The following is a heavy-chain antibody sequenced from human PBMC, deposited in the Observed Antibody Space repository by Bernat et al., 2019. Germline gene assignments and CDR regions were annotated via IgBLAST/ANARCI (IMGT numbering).Heavy chain of an antibody. J-gene: IGHJ4*02. CDR3: ARGSGLVAIDY. CDR2: IWYDGSNK. D-gene: IGHD3-10*01. CDR1: GFTFSSYW. Sequence: VQLVESGGGLVQPGGSLRLSCAASGFTFSSYWMSWVRQAPGKGLEWVAVIWYDGSNKYYADSVKGRFTISRDNSKNTLYLQMNSLRAEDTAVYYCARGSGLVAIDYWGQGTLVTVSS. V-gene: IGHV3-33*08.